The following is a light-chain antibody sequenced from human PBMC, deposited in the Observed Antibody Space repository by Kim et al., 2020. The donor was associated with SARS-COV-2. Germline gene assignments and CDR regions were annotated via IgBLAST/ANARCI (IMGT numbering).Light chain of an antibody. CDR1: QSVSSN. CDR2: GAS. CDR3: QQYNNWPPYT. J-gene: IGKJ2*01. V-gene: IGKV3-15*01. Sequence: VSPGQRPTLSCRASQSVSSNLAWYQQTPGQAPRLLIYGASTSATGIPAMFSGSGSGTEFTLTISSLPSEDFAVYYCQQYNNWPPYTFGQGTKLEIK.